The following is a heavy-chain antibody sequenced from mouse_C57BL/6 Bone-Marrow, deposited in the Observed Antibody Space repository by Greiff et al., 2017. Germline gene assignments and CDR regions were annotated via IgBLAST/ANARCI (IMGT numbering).Heavy chain of an antibody. CDR2: IDPETGGT. Sequence: VKLQESGAELVRPGASVTLSCKASGYTFTDYEMHWVKQTPVHGLEWIGAIDPETGGTAYNQKFKGKAILTADKSSSTAYMELRSLTSEDSAVYYCTSSNWDPDWYFDVWGTGTTVTVSS. CDR1: GYTFTDYE. V-gene: IGHV1-15*01. D-gene: IGHD4-1*01. J-gene: IGHJ1*03. CDR3: TSSNWDPDWYFDV.